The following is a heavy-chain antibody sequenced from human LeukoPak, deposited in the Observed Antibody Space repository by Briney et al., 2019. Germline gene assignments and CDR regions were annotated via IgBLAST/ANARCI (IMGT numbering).Heavy chain of an antibody. V-gene: IGHV4-39*01. J-gene: IGHJ4*02. D-gene: IGHD5-24*01. Sequence: SETLSLTCTVSGTAVSGSSSYWGWIRQPPGKGLDWIGSIYHSGNTYYNPSLRSRVTIAVDTSKNQFSLRLSSVTAADTAVYYCARRARWAQDFDYWGQGTLVTASS. CDR3: ARRARWAQDFDY. CDR1: GTAVSGSSSY. CDR2: IYHSGNT.